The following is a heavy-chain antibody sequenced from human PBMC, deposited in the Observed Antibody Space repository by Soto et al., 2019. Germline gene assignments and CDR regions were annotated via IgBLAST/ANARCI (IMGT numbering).Heavy chain of an antibody. D-gene: IGHD6-6*01. V-gene: IGHV3-30-3*01. CDR2: ISYDGSNK. Sequence: QVQLVESGGGVVQPGRSLRLSCAASGFTFSSYAMHWVRQAPGKGLEWVAVISYDGSNKYYADSVKGRFTISRDNSKNTLYLQMNSPRAEDRAVYYCAREYSGSATHHKFYYSCYYGMDVWGQGTTVTVSS. CDR3: AREYSGSATHHKFYYSCYYGMDV. CDR1: GFTFSSYA. J-gene: IGHJ6*02.